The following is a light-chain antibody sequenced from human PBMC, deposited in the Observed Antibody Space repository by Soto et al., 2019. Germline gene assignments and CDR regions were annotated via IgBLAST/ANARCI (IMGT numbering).Light chain of an antibody. CDR1: QCVSSSY. CDR2: GAS. CDR3: QQYGSSHYT. Sequence: EIVLTQSPGTLSLSPGERATLSCRASQCVSSSYLAWYQQKPGQAPRLLIYGASSRATGIPDRFSGSGSGTDFTLTISRLEPEDFAVYYCQQYGSSHYTFGQGNKLEIK. J-gene: IGKJ2*01. V-gene: IGKV3-20*01.